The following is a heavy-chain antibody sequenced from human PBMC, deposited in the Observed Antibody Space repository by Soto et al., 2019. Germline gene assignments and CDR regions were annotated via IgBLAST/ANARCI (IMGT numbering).Heavy chain of an antibody. J-gene: IGHJ6*03. CDR1: GFSFSDYS. CDR2: ISNTAITD. CDR3: ARGLHQMLSHKHYYYSLDV. V-gene: IGHV3-11*01. Sequence: QVQLVESGGDLVKPGGSLRLSCVASGFSFSDYSMTWMRQAPGGGLDFVAFISNTAITDYYADSVKGRFTISRDNARNSVYLQMDSLRVEDAAVYYCARGLHQMLSHKHYYYSLDVWGTGTTVTVSS. D-gene: IGHD2-2*01.